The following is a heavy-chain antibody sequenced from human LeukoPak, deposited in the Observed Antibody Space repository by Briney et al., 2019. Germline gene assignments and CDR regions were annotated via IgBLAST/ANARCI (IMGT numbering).Heavy chain of an antibody. Sequence: PGGSPRLSCAASGITFSSYAMSWVRQAPGKGLEWVSAISGSGGSTYYADSVKGRFTISRDNSKNTLYLQMNSLRAEDTAVYYCASGPGSYYKNFDYWGQGTLVTVSS. CDR1: GITFSSYA. V-gene: IGHV3-23*01. D-gene: IGHD3-10*01. J-gene: IGHJ4*02. CDR3: ASGPGSYYKNFDY. CDR2: ISGSGGST.